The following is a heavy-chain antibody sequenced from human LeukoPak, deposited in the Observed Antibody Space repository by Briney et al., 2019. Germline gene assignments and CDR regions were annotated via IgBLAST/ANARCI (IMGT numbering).Heavy chain of an antibody. J-gene: IGHJ4*02. V-gene: IGHV3-9*03. CDR1: GFTFADYA. Sequence: PGRSLRLSCAAPGFTFADYATPWARQDPGNGLEWDSAISWNSGSIGYADSVKCRFTISRDNANNSLYLQMNSLRAEDMALYYCAKDTTPLASYFDYWGQGTLVTVSS. D-gene: IGHD5-12*01. CDR2: ISWNSGSI. CDR3: AKDTTPLASYFDY.